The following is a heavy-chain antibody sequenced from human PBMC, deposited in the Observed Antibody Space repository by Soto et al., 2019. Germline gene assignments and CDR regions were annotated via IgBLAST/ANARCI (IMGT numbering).Heavy chain of an antibody. D-gene: IGHD3-16*01. Sequence: LRLSCAVSLSSYAMTWVRQAPGKGLEWVAGTSVSGGSTNYAVSVKGRFTISRDNDKNTVYLQMNSLRAEDTAVYYCAKGDLFVGGTIYGMDVWGQGTTVTVSS. J-gene: IGHJ6*02. CDR1: LSSYA. CDR2: TSVSGGST. V-gene: IGHV3-23*01. CDR3: AKGDLFVGGTIYGMDV.